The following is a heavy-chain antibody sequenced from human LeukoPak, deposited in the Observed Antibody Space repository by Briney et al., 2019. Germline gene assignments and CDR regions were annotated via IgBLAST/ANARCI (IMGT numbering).Heavy chain of an antibody. CDR1: GFTFSSYA. V-gene: IGHV3-23*01. J-gene: IGHJ4*02. CDR3: ANFKGYDSSGYYFYYFDY. D-gene: IGHD3-22*01. Sequence: GGSLRLSCAASGFTFSSYAMSWVRQAPGKGLEWVSAISGSGGSTYYADSVKGRFTISRDNSKNTLYPQMNSLRAEDTAVYYCANFKGYDSSGYYFYYFDYWGQGTLVTVSS. CDR2: ISGSGGST.